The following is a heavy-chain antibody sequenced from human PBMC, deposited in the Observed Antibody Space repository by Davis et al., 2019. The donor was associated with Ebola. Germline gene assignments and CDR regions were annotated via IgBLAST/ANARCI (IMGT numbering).Heavy chain of an antibody. D-gene: IGHD5-18*01. CDR1: GGSISSYY. CDR2: IYYSGST. V-gene: IGHV4-59*01. CDR3: ARGKVDTAISYGMDV. Sequence: MPSETLSLTCTVSGGSISSYYWSWIRQPPGKGLEWIGYIYYSGSTNYNPSLKSRVTISVDTSKNQFSLKLSSVTAADTAVYYCARGKVDTAISYGMDVWGQGTTVTVSS. J-gene: IGHJ6*02.